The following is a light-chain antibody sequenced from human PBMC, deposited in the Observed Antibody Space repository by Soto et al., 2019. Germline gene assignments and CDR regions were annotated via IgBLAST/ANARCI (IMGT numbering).Light chain of an antibody. CDR2: GAL. J-gene: IGKJ4*01. V-gene: IGKV3-20*01. Sequence: EIVLTHSPGTLSLSPVERATLSCLASQTVSSRFLAWYQQKPGQAPRLLIYGALSRATGIPDRFSGSGSGTDFTLTISRLEPEDFALYYCQQYATSPLTCGGGPTGDLK. CDR1: QTVSSRF. CDR3: QQYATSPLT.